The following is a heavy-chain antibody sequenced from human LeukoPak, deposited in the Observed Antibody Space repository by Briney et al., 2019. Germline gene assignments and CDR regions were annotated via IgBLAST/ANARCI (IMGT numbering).Heavy chain of an antibody. CDR2: IYYSGST. D-gene: IGHD2/OR15-2a*01. Sequence: PSETLSLTCTVSGGSISSSSYYWGWIRQPPGKGLGWIGSIYYSGSTYYNPSLKSRVTISVDTSKNQFSLKLSSVTAADTAVYYCARDRFYREITYYYYCMDVWGKGTTVTVSS. J-gene: IGHJ6*03. V-gene: IGHV4-39*07. CDR1: GGSISSSSYY. CDR3: ARDRFYREITYYYYCMDV.